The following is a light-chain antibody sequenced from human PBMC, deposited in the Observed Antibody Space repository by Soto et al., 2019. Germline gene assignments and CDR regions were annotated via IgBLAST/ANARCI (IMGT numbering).Light chain of an antibody. Sequence: RVTLSAFTVSASEGDRVTITCRASQSISVWLAWYQQKAGKAPKLLIYAASRLQSGVPSRFSGSGSGTEFTLTISSLQPEDFATYYCPQFNSYPITFGQGTRLEI. V-gene: IGKV1-5*01. CDR2: AAS. CDR1: QSISVW. J-gene: IGKJ5*01. CDR3: PQFNSYPIT.